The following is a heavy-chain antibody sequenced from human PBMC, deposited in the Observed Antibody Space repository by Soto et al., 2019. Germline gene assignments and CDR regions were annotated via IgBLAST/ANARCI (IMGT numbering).Heavy chain of an antibody. CDR1: GGSISSYY. J-gene: IGHJ4*02. Sequence: SETLSLTCTVSGGSISSYYWSWIRQPPGKGLEWIGYIYYTGSTNSNPSLKSRVTISVDTSKNQLSLKLSSVTAADTAVYYCAREVSGWYGLFNYWGLGTLVTVSS. CDR3: AREVSGWYGLFNY. V-gene: IGHV4-59*01. CDR2: IYYTGST. D-gene: IGHD6-19*01.